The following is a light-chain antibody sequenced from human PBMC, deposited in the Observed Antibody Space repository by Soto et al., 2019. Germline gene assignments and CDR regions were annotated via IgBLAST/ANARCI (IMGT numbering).Light chain of an antibody. CDR1: SSDVGSYNL. J-gene: IGLJ2*01. CDR2: EGS. CDR3: CSYAGSSTFVV. Sequence: QSVLTQPASVSGSPGPSITISCTGTSSDVGSYNLVSWYQQHPGKAPNLMIYEGSKRPSGVSNRFSGSKSGNTASLTISGLQAEDEADYYCCSYAGSSTFVVFGGGTKLTVL. V-gene: IGLV2-23*01.